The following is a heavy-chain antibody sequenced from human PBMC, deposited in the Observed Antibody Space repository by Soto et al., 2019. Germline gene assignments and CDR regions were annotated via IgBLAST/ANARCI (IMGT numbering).Heavy chain of an antibody. D-gene: IGHD6-13*01. CDR1: GFTFSSYS. V-gene: IGHV3-48*01. CDR2: ISSSSSTI. CDR3: ARDGVAAAGRDYYYYYYMDV. J-gene: IGHJ6*03. Sequence: EVQLVESGGGLVQPGGSLRLSCAASGFTFSSYSMNWVRQAPGKGLEWVSYISSSSSTIYYADSVKGRFTISRDNAKNSLYLQMNSLRAEDTAVYYCARDGVAAAGRDYYYYYYMDVWGKGTTVTVSS.